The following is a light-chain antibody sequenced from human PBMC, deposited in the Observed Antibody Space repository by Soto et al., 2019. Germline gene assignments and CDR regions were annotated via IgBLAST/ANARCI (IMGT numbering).Light chain of an antibody. CDR1: RSNIGSNT. V-gene: IGLV1-44*01. J-gene: IGLJ7*01. CDR2: SNH. Sequence: QSVLTQPPSASGTPGQRVTISCSGSRSNIGSNTVNWYQQLPGTAPKLLIYSNHRRPSGVPDRFSGSKSGTSASLAISGLQSEDEADYYCAAWDDSLNGPVFGGGTPLTV. CDR3: AAWDDSLNGPV.